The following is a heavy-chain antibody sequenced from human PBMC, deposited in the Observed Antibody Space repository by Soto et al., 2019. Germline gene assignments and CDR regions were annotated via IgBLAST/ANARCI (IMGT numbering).Heavy chain of an antibody. J-gene: IGHJ4*02. D-gene: IGHD5-12*01. CDR3: AKGYYSGYDLAYFDY. Sequence: EVQLLESGGGLVQPGGSLRLSCAASGFSFDDYAMTWVRQAAGKGLEWVSAISGSGDNTYYADSVKGRFTISRGNSKNTLYLQLNSLRAEDTALYYCAKGYYSGYDLAYFDYWGQGTLVTVSS. CDR2: ISGSGDNT. V-gene: IGHV3-23*01. CDR1: GFSFDDYA.